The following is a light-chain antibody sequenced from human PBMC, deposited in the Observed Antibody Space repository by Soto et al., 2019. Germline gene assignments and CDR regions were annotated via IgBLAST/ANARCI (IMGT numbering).Light chain of an antibody. CDR3: QAWDSSTGEV. Sequence: SYELTQPPSVSVSPGQTASITCSGDKLGDKYACWYQQKPGQSPVLVIYQDSKRPSGIPERFSGSNSGNTATLTISGTQAMDGADYYCQAWDSSTGEVFGTGTKVTVL. CDR2: QDS. J-gene: IGLJ1*01. V-gene: IGLV3-1*01. CDR1: KLGDKY.